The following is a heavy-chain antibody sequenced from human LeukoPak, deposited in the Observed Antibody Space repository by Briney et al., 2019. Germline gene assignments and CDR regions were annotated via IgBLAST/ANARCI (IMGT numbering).Heavy chain of an antibody. Sequence: SETLSLTCTVSGGSISSGGYYWSWIRQPPGKGLEWIGYIYHSGSTYYNPSLKSRVTISVDRSKNQFSLKLSSVTAADTAVYYCARGAVTTSSWGLPAVDYWGQGTLVTVSS. CDR3: ARGAVTTSSWGLPAVDY. D-gene: IGHD4-11*01. J-gene: IGHJ4*02. V-gene: IGHV4-30-2*01. CDR1: GGSISSGGYY. CDR2: IYHSGST.